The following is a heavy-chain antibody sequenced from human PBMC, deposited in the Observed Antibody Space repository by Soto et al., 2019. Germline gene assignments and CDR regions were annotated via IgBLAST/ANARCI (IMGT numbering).Heavy chain of an antibody. J-gene: IGHJ5*02. V-gene: IGHV3-11*06. CDR1: GFTFSDYY. D-gene: IGHD2-15*01. Sequence: RRLSCASSGFTFSDYYMSWIRQAPGKGLEWLSYISPGSRYPAYADSVKGRFTISRDNARRSLSLQMNSLTVDDTAIYYCVRGGGGGLFDPWGQGSMVTVSS. CDR3: VRGGGGGLFDP. CDR2: ISPGSRYP.